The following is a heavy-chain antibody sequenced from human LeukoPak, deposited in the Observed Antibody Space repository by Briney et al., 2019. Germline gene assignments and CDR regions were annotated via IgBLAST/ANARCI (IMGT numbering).Heavy chain of an antibody. Sequence: GASVKVSCKASGYTFTGYYMHWVRQAPGQGLEWMGWINPNSGGTNYAQKFQGRVTMTRDTSTSTAYMELSRLRSDDTAVYYCARDADDYDAFDIWGQGTMVTVSS. CDR2: INPNSGGT. V-gene: IGHV1-2*02. CDR1: GYTFTGYY. J-gene: IGHJ3*02. D-gene: IGHD3-16*01. CDR3: ARDADDYDAFDI.